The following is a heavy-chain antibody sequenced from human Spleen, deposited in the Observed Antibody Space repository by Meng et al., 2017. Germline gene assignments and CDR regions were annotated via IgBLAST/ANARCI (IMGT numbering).Heavy chain of an antibody. Sequence: QVQPVKFGAEVKKPGASVRVFCKASPYAFGTYGISWVRQAPGLGLEWMGWFVNYRDTYPAPKFQDRVTMTRNTSISTAFMELSSLRSEDTAVYYCASLKYGERGSWFDPWGQGTLVTVSS. CDR2: FVNYRDT. J-gene: IGHJ5*02. D-gene: IGHD3-16*01. CDR3: ASLKYGERGSWFDP. V-gene: IGHV1-18*01. CDR1: PYAFGTYG.